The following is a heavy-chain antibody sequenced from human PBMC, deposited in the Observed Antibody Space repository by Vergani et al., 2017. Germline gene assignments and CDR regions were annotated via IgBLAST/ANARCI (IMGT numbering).Heavy chain of an antibody. CDR2: ISGSGDNT. Sequence: EVQLLQSEGAVVQPGGSLRLSCAASRFTFNNYAMTWVRQAPGKGLEWVSSISGSGDNTYYADSVKGRFTVSRDNSKNTLYLRMSSLRVDDTAVYYCASQQWELYYWGQGTLVTVSS. CDR3: ASQQWELYY. V-gene: IGHV3-23*01. D-gene: IGHD1-26*01. CDR1: RFTFNNYA. J-gene: IGHJ4*02.